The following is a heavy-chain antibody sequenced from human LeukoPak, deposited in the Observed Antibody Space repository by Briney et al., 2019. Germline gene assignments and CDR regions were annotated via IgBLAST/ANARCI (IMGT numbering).Heavy chain of an antibody. D-gene: IGHD3-3*01. CDR3: ARGIFTYYDFWSGYPPDY. V-gene: IGHV3-30-3*01. J-gene: IGHJ4*02. CDR2: ISYDGSNK. CDR1: GFTFSSYA. Sequence: GGSLRLSCAASGFTFSSYAMHWVRQAQGKGLEWVAVISYDGSNKYYADSVKGRFTISRDNSKNTLYLQMNSLRAEDTAVYYCARGIFTYYDFWSGYPPDYWGQGTLVTVSS.